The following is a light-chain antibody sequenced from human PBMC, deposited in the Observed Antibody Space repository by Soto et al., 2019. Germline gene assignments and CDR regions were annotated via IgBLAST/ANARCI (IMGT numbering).Light chain of an antibody. V-gene: IGKV3-20*01. Sequence: IVMTQSPATLSVSPGERAKFSCRASQSVSTSQLAWYQQKPGQAPRLLIFGASSRATGIPDRFRGSGSGTDFTLTISRLEPEDFAVYYCQQYGGSPRSFGQGTEVDI. CDR1: QSVSTSQ. J-gene: IGKJ1*01. CDR3: QQYGGSPRS. CDR2: GAS.